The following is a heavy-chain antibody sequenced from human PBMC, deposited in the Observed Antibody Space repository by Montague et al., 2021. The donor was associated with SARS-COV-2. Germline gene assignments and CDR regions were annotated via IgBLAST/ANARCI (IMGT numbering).Heavy chain of an antibody. Sequence: SLRLSCAASGFTVSSNYMSWVRQAPGKGLEWVSVIYSGGSTYYADSVKGRFTISRDNSKNTLYLQMSSLRAEDTAVYYCARDAEGTATRRSDAFDIWGQGTMVTVSS. J-gene: IGHJ3*02. CDR1: GFTVSSNY. V-gene: IGHV3-53*01. CDR2: IYSGGST. D-gene: IGHD4-11*01. CDR3: ARDAEGTATRRSDAFDI.